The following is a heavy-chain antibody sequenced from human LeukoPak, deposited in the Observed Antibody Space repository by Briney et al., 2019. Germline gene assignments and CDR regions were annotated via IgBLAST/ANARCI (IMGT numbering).Heavy chain of an antibody. D-gene: IGHD3-22*01. J-gene: IGHJ4*02. V-gene: IGHV4-59*01. CDR1: GVSISSYY. Sequence: SETLSLTCIVSGVSISSYYWSWIRQPPGKGLEWIGYIYYSENTNYNSSLKRRVTISEDTSKNQFSLNLTSVTAADTAVYYCAGGNFYDSSGHPYHFHYWGQGTLVTVPS. CDR3: AGGNFYDSSGHPYHFHY. CDR2: IYYSENT.